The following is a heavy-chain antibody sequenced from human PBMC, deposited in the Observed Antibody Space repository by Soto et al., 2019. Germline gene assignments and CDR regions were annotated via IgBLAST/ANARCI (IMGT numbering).Heavy chain of an antibody. V-gene: IGHV1-8*01. Sequence: QVQLVQSGAEVKKPGASVKVSCKASGYTFTSYDINWVRQATGQGLEWMGWMNPNSGNTGYAQKFQGRVTMTRNTSISTAYMELSSLRSEDTAVYYWAEQYYDFCSGSEWFDPWGQGTLVTVSS. D-gene: IGHD3-3*01. CDR3: AEQYYDFCSGSEWFDP. CDR1: GYTFTSYD. J-gene: IGHJ5*02. CDR2: MNPNSGNT.